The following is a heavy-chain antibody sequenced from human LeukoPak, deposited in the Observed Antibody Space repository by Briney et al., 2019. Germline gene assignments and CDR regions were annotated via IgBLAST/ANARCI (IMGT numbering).Heavy chain of an antibody. J-gene: IGHJ3*02. D-gene: IGHD1-7*01. CDR3: ASGTTAAFDI. CDR2: ISWNSGSI. V-gene: IGHV3-9*01. CDR1: GFTFDDYA. Sequence: GGSLRLSCAASGFTFDDYAMHWVRQAPGKGLEWVSGISWNSGSIGYADSVKGRFTISRDNAKNSLYLQMNSLRAEDTALYYCASGTTAAFDIWGQGTMVIVSS.